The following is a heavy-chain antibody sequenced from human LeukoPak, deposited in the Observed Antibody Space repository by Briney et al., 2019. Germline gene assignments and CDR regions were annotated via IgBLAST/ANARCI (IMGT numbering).Heavy chain of an antibody. CDR1: GGSISSSSYY. J-gene: IGHJ4*02. Sequence: SETLSLTCTVSGGSISSSSYYWGWIRQPPGKGLEWIGSIYYSGSTYYNPSLKSRVTISVDTSKNQFSLKLSSVTAADTAVYYCARVRVVITPEVFDYWGQGTQVTVS. V-gene: IGHV4-39*01. CDR2: IYYSGST. CDR3: ARVRVVITPEVFDY. D-gene: IGHD3-22*01.